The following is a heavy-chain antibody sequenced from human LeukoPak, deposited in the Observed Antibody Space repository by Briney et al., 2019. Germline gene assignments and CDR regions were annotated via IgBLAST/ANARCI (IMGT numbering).Heavy chain of an antibody. CDR3: AKDMDFNGYCSGGSCYDEVGD. V-gene: IGHV3-23*01. CDR1: GFTFSSYA. J-gene: IGHJ1*01. Sequence: GGSLRLSCAASGFTFSSYAMSWVRQAPGKGLEWVSAISGSGGSTHCADSVKGRFTISRDNSKNTLYLQMNSLRAEDTAVYYCAKDMDFNGYCSGGSCYDEVGDWGQGTLVTVSS. D-gene: IGHD2-15*01. CDR2: ISGSGGST.